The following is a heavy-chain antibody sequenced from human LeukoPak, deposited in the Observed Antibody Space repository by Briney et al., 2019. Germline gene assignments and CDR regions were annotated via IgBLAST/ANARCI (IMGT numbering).Heavy chain of an antibody. J-gene: IGHJ4*02. Sequence: WGSLRLSCAASGFTVSSNYMSWVRQAPGKGLEWVSVFYSGGSTSYADSVKGRFTISRDNSKNTLYLQMNSLRAEDTAVYYCAKDAGSYDFAWRSRTTISSFLDYWGQGTLVTVSS. CDR1: GFTVSSNY. D-gene: IGHD5-12*01. V-gene: IGHV3-53*05. CDR2: FYSGGST. CDR3: AKDAGSYDFAWRSRTTISSFLDY.